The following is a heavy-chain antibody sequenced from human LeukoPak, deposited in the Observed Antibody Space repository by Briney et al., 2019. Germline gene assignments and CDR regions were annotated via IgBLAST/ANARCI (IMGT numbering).Heavy chain of an antibody. Sequence: GGSLRLSCAASGFILSNYAMSWVRQAPGKGLEWVSSITGRSGSTYYADSVKGRFTISRDTSRNTLHLQMSSLRAEDTASYYCAKGSAQTGYYFDYWGQGTLVTVSS. V-gene: IGHV3-23*01. CDR1: GFILSNYA. J-gene: IGHJ4*02. D-gene: IGHD3-10*01. CDR3: AKGSAQTGYYFDY. CDR2: ITGRSGST.